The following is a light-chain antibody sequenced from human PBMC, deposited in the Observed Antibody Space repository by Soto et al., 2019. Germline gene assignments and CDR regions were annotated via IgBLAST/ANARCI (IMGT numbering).Light chain of an antibody. CDR3: KQYGSAPFT. J-gene: IGKJ4*01. Sequence: EIVLTQSPGTLSLSPGERATLSCRASQSITSSQLAWYQQRPGQAPRLLTYGSSSRATGIPDRFSGSGSGKDFTPPIRSLEFEDFAVYYCKQYGSAPFTFGGGPKVEIK. CDR1: QSITSSQ. V-gene: IGKV3-20*01. CDR2: GSS.